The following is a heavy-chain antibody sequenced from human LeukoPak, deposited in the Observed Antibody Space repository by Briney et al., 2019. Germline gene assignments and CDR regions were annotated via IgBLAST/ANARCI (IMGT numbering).Heavy chain of an antibody. V-gene: IGHV3-23*01. J-gene: IGHJ4*02. CDR2: ISGSGGST. CDR1: GFTFSSSG. Sequence: GGSLRLSCAASGFTFSSSGMSWVRQAPGRGLEWVSAISGSGGSTYYADSVKGRFTISRDNSKNTLYLQMNSLRAEDTAVYYCAKTLTMVRGVIRGFFDYWGQGTLVTVSS. CDR3: AKTLTMVRGVIRGFFDY. D-gene: IGHD3-10*01.